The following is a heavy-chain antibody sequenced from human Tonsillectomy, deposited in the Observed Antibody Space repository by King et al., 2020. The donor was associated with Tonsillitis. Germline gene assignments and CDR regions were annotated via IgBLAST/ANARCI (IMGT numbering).Heavy chain of an antibody. CDR1: GYNFIGYF. CDR2: INPNSGGS. D-gene: IGHD6-19*01. Sequence: VQLVESGAEVKKPGASVKVSCKASGYNFIGYFIYWVRQTPGQGLEWMGWINPNSGGSNSAQKFQGRVTMTRDTSITTSYMELSRLQYDDTAVYYCARVRVPGPMAGYFYAMDIWGQGTTVTVS. V-gene: IGHV1-2*02. J-gene: IGHJ6*02. CDR3: ARVRVPGPMAGYFYAMDI.